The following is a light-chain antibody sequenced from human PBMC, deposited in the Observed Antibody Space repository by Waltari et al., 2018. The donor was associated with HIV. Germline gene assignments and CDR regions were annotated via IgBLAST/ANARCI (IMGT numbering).Light chain of an antibody. CDR3: LSADSSGTYV. V-gene: IGLV3-25*03. J-gene: IGLJ1*01. CDR1: ASPKSY. Sequence: SSELTQPPSVSVSPGQTARITCSGDASPKSYTHWFQQKPGQAPVVVIHKNTERPSGIPGRFSASRSGTTVTLTITGVQTDDEADYYCLSADSSGTYVFGPGTTVTVL. CDR2: KNT.